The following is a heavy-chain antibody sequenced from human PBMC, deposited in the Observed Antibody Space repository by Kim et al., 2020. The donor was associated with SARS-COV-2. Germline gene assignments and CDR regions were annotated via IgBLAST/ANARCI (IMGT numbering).Heavy chain of an antibody. D-gene: IGHD6-19*01. J-gene: IGHJ4*02. CDR1: GFTFSSYS. CDR2: ISSSSSYI. CDR3: ARDNAIAVAGTRPDY. Sequence: GGSLRLSCAASGFTFSSYSMNWVRQAPGKGLEWVSSISSSSSYIDYADSVKGRYTISRDNAKNAPYLQMNSLRAEDTAVYYCARDNAIAVAGTRPDYWGQGTLVTVSS. V-gene: IGHV3-21*01.